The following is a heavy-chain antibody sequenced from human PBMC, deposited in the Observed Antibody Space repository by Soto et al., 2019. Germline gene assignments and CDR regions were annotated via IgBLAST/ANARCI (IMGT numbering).Heavy chain of an antibody. Sequence: PGGSLRLSCAASGFTFSSYAMSWVRQAPGKGLEWVSAASGSGVTTYYADSVKGRFTISRDNSKNTLYLQMNSLRAEDTAVYYCAKNPFIMTTVTTMPYYFDYWGQGTLVTVSS. CDR3: AKNPFIMTTVTTMPYYFDY. J-gene: IGHJ4*02. D-gene: IGHD4-17*01. V-gene: IGHV3-23*01. CDR2: ASGSGVTT. CDR1: GFTFSSYA.